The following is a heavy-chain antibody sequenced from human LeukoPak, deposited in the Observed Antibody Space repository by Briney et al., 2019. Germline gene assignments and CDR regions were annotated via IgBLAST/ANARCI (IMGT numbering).Heavy chain of an antibody. J-gene: IGHJ2*01. D-gene: IGHD2-15*01. CDR2: ISAYKGDT. CDR3: ARSIRDYSGWYFDL. Sequence: GASVKVSCKASGYTFTGYGISWVRQAPGQGLEWMGWISAYKGDTNYAQNLQGRVTMTTDTSTSTAYMELRSLRSDDTAVYYCARSIRDYSGWYFDLWGRGTLVTVSS. V-gene: IGHV1-18*01. CDR1: GYTFTGYG.